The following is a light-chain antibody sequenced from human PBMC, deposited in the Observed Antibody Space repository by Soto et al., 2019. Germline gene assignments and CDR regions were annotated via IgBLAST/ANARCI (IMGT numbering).Light chain of an antibody. V-gene: IGLV1-47*01. J-gene: IGLJ3*02. CDR1: RSNIGRNF. Sequence: QSVLTQSPSASGTPGQRVTISCSGSRSNIGRNFAYWYQHVPGTAPRLLIQRNNERPSGVPDRFSGSKSGTSVSLAISGLRSDDEATYNCAAWDDTLDAQVFGGGTKVTVL. CDR2: RNN. CDR3: AAWDDTLDAQV.